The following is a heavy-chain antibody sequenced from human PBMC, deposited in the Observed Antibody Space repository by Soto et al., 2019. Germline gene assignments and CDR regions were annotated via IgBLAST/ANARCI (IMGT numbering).Heavy chain of an antibody. Sequence: SETLSLTCAVSGVSTSSGNWWTWVRQSPQRGLEYIGEIFHDGTANYYPSFERRVAISVDTSKNQFSLKLTSVTAADTAIYFCARLVYDTRLNYMYFDFWGQGTLVTVSS. V-gene: IGHV4-4*02. D-gene: IGHD3-10*01. J-gene: IGHJ4*02. CDR3: ARLVYDTRLNYMYFDF. CDR2: IFHDGTA. CDR1: GVSTSSGNW.